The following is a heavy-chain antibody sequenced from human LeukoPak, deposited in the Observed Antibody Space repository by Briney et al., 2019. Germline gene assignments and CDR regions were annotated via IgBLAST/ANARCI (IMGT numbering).Heavy chain of an antibody. V-gene: IGHV3-43D*03. CDR2: ISWDGGST. J-gene: IGHJ4*02. D-gene: IGHD3-10*01. Sequence: GGSLRLSCAASGFTFDDYAMHWVRQVPGKGLEWVSLISWDGGSTYYADSVKGRFTISRDNSKNSLYLQMNSLRAEDTALYYCAEAHLDFREYYFDYWGQGTLVTVSS. CDR3: AEAHLDFREYYFDY. CDR1: GFTFDDYA.